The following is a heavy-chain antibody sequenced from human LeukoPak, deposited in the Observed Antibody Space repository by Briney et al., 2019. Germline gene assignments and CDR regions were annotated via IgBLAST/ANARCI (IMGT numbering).Heavy chain of an antibody. Sequence: PSETLSLTCTVSGGSISSSSYYWGWIRQPPGKGLEWIGSIYYSGSTYYNPSLKSRVTISVDTSKNQFSLKLSSVAAADTAVYYCARRWSGYYFNWFDPWGQGTLVTVSS. CDR2: IYYSGST. J-gene: IGHJ5*02. CDR3: ARRWSGYYFNWFDP. V-gene: IGHV4-39*01. CDR1: GGSISSSSYY. D-gene: IGHD3-3*01.